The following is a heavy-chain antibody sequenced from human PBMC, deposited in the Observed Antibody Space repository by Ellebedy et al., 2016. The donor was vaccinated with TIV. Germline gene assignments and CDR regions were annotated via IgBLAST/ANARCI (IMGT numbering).Heavy chain of an antibody. V-gene: IGHV4-39*01. J-gene: IGHJ5*02. CDR2: IYYSGST. Sequence: LSETLSLTCTVSGGSITRSSYYWGWIRQPPGKGLEWIGSIYYSGSTDYNPSLKSRVTISADTSKNQFSLRLSSVTAADTAVYYCARWFGELLYVRWFDPWGQGTLVTVSS. CDR3: ARWFGELLYVRWFDP. CDR1: GGSITRSSYY. D-gene: IGHD3-10*01.